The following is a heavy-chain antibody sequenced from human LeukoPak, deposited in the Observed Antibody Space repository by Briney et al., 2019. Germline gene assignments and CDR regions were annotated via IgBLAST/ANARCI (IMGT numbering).Heavy chain of an antibody. Sequence: PGGSLRLSCAASGFTFSSSAMHWVRQAPGKGLECVAFIQSDGSYKHYSDSVKGRFTISRDNSKNTLYLEMNSLRVVDTGVYYCATQCSGTTCHRDYWGQGTLVTVSS. CDR3: ATQCSGTTCHRDY. V-gene: IGHV3-30*02. CDR1: GFTFSSSA. CDR2: IQSDGSYK. D-gene: IGHD2-2*01. J-gene: IGHJ4*02.